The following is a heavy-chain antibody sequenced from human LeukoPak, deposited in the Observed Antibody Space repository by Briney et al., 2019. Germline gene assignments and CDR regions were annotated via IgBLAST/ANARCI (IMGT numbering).Heavy chain of an antibody. D-gene: IGHD3-10*02. J-gene: IGHJ6*04. CDR3: AELGITMIGGV. V-gene: IGHV3-48*03. CDR1: GFTFSSYE. CDR2: ISSSGSTI. Sequence: QSGGSLRLSCGASGFTFSSYEINWVLQAPGKGLEWVSYISSSGSTIYYADSVKGRFTISRDNAKNSLYLQMNSLRAEDTAVYYCAELGITMIGGVWGKGTTVTISS.